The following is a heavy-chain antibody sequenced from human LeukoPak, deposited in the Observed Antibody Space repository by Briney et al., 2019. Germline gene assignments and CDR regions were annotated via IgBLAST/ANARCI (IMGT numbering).Heavy chain of an antibody. Sequence: GRSLRLSCAASGFTFDDYAMHWVRQAPGKGLEWVSGISWNSGSIGYADSVKGRFTISRDNAKNSLYLQMNSLRAEDTALYYCAKDKNWNYGGNFDYWGQGTLVTVSS. J-gene: IGHJ4*02. CDR1: GFTFDDYA. CDR3: AKDKNWNYGGNFDY. V-gene: IGHV3-9*01. CDR2: ISWNSGSI. D-gene: IGHD1-7*01.